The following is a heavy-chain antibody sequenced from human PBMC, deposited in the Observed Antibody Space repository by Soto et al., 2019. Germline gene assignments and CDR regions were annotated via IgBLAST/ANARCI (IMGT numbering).Heavy chain of an antibody. Sequence: SGPTLVNPTQTLTLTCTFSGFSLITSGMCVSWIRQPPGKALEWLALVDWDDDKSYSTSLKTRLTIPKDTSKHQVVLTMTNMDPMDSATYYCARGYTRSLFYFDYWGQGTLVTVSS. V-gene: IGHV2-70*01. J-gene: IGHJ4*02. CDR1: GFSLITSGMC. CDR2: VDWDDDK. CDR3: ARGYTRSLFYFDY. D-gene: IGHD2-2*02.